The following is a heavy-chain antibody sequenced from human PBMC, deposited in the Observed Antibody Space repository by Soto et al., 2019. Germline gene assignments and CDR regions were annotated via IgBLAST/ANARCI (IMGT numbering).Heavy chain of an antibody. J-gene: IGHJ4*02. V-gene: IGHV1-69*13. CDR3: ARDRTGSLQTYYFDS. D-gene: IGHD3-10*01. Sequence: SVKVSCKASGGTFTSYAISWLRQAPGQGLEWLGGIIPIFGAPNYAQKFQGRVTITADESTSTAYMELSSLRSEDTAVYYCARDRTGSLQTYYFDSWGQGALVTVSS. CDR1: GGTFTSYA. CDR2: IIPIFGAP.